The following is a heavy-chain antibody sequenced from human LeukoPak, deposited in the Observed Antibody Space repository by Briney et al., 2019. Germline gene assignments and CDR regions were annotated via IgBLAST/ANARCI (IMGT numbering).Heavy chain of an antibody. CDR2: ISGSGGST. CDR3: AKEPTYYDFWSGYYYYYYGMDV. V-gene: IGHV3-23*01. CDR1: GFTFSSSA. D-gene: IGHD3-3*01. Sequence: GGSLRLSCAASGFTFSSSAMSWVRQAPGKGLEWVSAISGSGGSTYYADSVKGRFTISRDNSKNTLYLQMNSLRAEDTAVYYCAKEPTYYDFWSGYYYYYYGMDVWGQGTTVTVSS. J-gene: IGHJ6*02.